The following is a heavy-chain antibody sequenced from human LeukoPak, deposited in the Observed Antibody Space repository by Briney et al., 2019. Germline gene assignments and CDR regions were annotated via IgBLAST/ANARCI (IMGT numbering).Heavy chain of an antibody. D-gene: IGHD2-2*01. CDR1: EFTFTNFW. J-gene: IGHJ3*02. CDR2: TNRDGSEK. V-gene: IGHV3-7*01. CDR3: ARDSASCRGCAFDI. Sequence: GGSLRLSCAACEFTFTNFWMSLVRQAPGKGLEWVANTNRDGSEKYYVDSVKGRVTISRDNAMNFLYLQLNSLRVDDTAVYYCARDSASCRGCAFDIWGQGTVVSVSS.